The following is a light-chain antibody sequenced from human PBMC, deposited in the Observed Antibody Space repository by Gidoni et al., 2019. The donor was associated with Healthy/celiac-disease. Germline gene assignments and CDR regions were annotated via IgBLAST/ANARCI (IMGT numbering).Light chain of an antibody. J-gene: IGKJ4*01. Sequence: DIQMTQSPSSLYASVGDRVTITCRSSQSIRSYLNWYQQKPGKAPKLLIYAASSLQSGVPSRFSGSGSGPDFTLTISSLQPEDFATYYCQQSYSTLTFGGGTKVEIK. V-gene: IGKV1-39*01. CDR1: QSIRSY. CDR3: QQSYSTLT. CDR2: AAS.